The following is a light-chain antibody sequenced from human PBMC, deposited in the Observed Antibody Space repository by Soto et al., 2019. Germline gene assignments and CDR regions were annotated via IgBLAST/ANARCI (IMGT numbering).Light chain of an antibody. Sequence: EIVVTQSPATLSVSPRERATLSCRASQSVGNNFAWYQQKPGQAPRLLIFATSTRATGVPARFSGSGSGTEFTLTISSLQSEDFAGYYCQQYGDWPITFGGGAKVEIE. J-gene: IGKJ4*01. CDR3: QQYGDWPIT. CDR1: QSVGNN. V-gene: IGKV3-15*01. CDR2: ATS.